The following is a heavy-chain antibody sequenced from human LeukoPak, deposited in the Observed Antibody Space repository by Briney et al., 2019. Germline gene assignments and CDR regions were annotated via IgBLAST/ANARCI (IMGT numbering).Heavy chain of an antibody. CDR3: PRARPSYCSGGSCYEGGFYY. D-gene: IGHD2-15*01. Sequence: SVRVSCKASGDTFSSYAISWVREAPGQGLEWMGGIIPIFGTANYAQKFQGRVTITTDESTSTAYRELSSLRSEDRAVYYCPRARPSYCSGGSCYEGGFYYWGQGTLVTVSS. V-gene: IGHV1-69*05. CDR2: IIPIFGTA. CDR1: GDTFSSYA. J-gene: IGHJ4*02.